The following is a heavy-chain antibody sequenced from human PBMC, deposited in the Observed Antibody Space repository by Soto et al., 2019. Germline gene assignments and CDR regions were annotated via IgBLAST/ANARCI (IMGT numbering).Heavy chain of an antibody. Sequence: EVQLLESGGGLIQPGGSLRLSCAASGFTFSSFAMSWVRQAPGKGLEWVSGISNSYIDTYYADSVRGRLTISRDNSKNTLFLQMSSLSAEDTAVYYCAKATIGGSYYYGMDVWGLGTTVTVSS. CDR2: ISNSYIDT. V-gene: IGHV3-23*01. CDR3: AKATIGGSYYYGMDV. D-gene: IGHD3-10*01. CDR1: GFTFSSFA. J-gene: IGHJ6*02.